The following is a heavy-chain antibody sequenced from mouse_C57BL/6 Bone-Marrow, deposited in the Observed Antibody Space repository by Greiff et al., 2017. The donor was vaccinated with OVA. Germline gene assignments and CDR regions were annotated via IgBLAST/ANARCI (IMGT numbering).Heavy chain of an antibody. V-gene: IGHV1-69*01. CDR2: IDPSDSYT. CDR1: GYTFTSYW. J-gene: IGHJ2*01. Sequence: VQLQQPGAELVKPGASVKMSCKASGYTFTSYWMHWVKQRPGQGLEWIGEIDPSDSYTNYNQKFKGKSTLTVDKSSSTAYMQLSSLTSEDSAVYYCAKGVTFDYWGQGTTLTVSS. D-gene: IGHD2-2*01. CDR3: AKGVTFDY.